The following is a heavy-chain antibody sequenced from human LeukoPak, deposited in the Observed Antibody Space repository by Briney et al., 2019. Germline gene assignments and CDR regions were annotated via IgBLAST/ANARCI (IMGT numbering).Heavy chain of an antibody. D-gene: IGHD6-6*01. CDR1: GYTFTGYY. V-gene: IGHV1-2*02. Sequence: ASVKVSCKASGYTFTGYYMHWVRQAPGQGLEWMGWINPNSGGTNYAQKFQGRVTMTRDTSISTAYMELSRLRSDDTAVYYCATPYSSSLGYSDYWGQGTLVTVSS. J-gene: IGHJ4*02. CDR3: ATPYSSSLGYSDY. CDR2: INPNSGGT.